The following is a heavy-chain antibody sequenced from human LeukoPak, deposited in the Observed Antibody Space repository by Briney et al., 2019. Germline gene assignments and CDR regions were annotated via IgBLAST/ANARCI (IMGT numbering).Heavy chain of an antibody. CDR1: GFTFSSYW. CDR2: ISGSGGST. Sequence: GGSLRLSCAASGFTFSSYWLSWVRQAPGKGLEWVSAISGSGGSTYYADSVKGRFTISRDNSKNTLYLQMNSLRAEDTAVYYCAKDLEGYFDYWGQGTLVTVSS. CDR3: AKDLEGYFDY. J-gene: IGHJ4*02. V-gene: IGHV3-23*01.